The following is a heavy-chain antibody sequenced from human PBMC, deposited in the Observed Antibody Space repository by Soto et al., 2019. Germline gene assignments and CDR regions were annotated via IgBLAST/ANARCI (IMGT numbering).Heavy chain of an antibody. Sequence: EVLLLESGGGLVQPGGSLRLSCEASGFSFSSFAMNWVRQAPGKGLEWVSAIGDSGASTYYAGSVKGRFTISRDNSRTTLSLQLTSLRAEAPAVYYWAKGVELDVWGNGTTVTVSS. V-gene: IGHV3-23*01. CDR1: GFSFSSFA. D-gene: IGHD1-26*01. J-gene: IGHJ6*04. CDR3: AKGVELDV. CDR2: IGDSGAST.